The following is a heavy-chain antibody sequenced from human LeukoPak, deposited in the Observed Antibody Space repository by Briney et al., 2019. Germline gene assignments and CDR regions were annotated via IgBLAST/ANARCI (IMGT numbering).Heavy chain of an antibody. CDR3: AREGGSYGQYYFDY. CDR2: MYYSGSA. Sequence: PSETLSLTCSVSGGSISRSSYFWGWIRQSPGKGLEWIGSMYYSGSAYYSPSLKSRVIISVDTSKNQFSLKLSSVTAADMAVYYCAREGGSYGQYYFDYWGQGTLVTVSS. V-gene: IGHV4-39*07. D-gene: IGHD5-18*01. CDR1: GGSISRSSYF. J-gene: IGHJ4*02.